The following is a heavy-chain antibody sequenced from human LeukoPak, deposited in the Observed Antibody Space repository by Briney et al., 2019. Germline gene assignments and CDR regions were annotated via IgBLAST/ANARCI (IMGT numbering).Heavy chain of an antibody. V-gene: IGHV4-34*01. CDR2: INHSGST. CDR3: ARVPWGSGSLGNY. J-gene: IGHJ4*02. CDR1: GGSFSGYY. Sequence: PSETLSLTCAVYGGSFSGYYWSWIRQPLGKGLEWIGEINHSGSTNYNPSLKSRVTISVDTSKNQFSLKLSSVTAADTAVYYCARVPWGSGSLGNYWGQGTLVTVSS. D-gene: IGHD3-10*01.